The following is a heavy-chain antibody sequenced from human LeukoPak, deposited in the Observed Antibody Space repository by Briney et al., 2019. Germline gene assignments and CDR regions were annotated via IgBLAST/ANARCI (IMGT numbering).Heavy chain of an antibody. D-gene: IGHD3-3*01. CDR3: ARSGYYDFWSGYYTSNYYYYYMDV. CDR2: IYTSGST. V-gene: IGHV4-4*07. CDR1: GGSISSYY. Sequence: SETLSLTCTVSGGSISSYYWSWIRQPAGKGLEWIGRIYTSGSTNYNPSLKSRVTMSVDTSKNQFSLKLSTVTAADTAVYYCARSGYYDFWSGYYTSNYYYYYMDVWGKGTTVTVFS. J-gene: IGHJ6*03.